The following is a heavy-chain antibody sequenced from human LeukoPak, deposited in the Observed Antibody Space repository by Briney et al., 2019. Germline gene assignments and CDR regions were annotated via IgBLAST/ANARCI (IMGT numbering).Heavy chain of an antibody. CDR2: INHSGST. J-gene: IGHJ4*01. CDR1: GGSFSGYY. V-gene: IGHV4-34*01. Sequence: SETLSLTCAVYGGSFSGYYWSRIRQPPGKGLEWIGEINHSGSTNYNPSLKSRVTMSVDTSKNQFSLKLSFVTAADTAVYYCATSPLCGGDCQLYYFDYWGQGNPGHRLL. D-gene: IGHD2-21*02. CDR3: ATSPLCGGDCQLYYFDY.